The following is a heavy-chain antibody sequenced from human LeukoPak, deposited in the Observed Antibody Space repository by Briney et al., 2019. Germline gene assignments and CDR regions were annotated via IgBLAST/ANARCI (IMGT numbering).Heavy chain of an antibody. Sequence: PGGSLRLSCATSGFTFSSYAMSWVRQAPGKGLEWVSGIGASGGSTYYADSAKGRFTISRDNSKNTLYLQMNSLRAEDTAVYYCAKRSQYYDTLTGLIDYWGQGTLVTVSS. D-gene: IGHD3-9*01. CDR3: AKRSQYYDTLTGLIDY. CDR2: IGASGGST. V-gene: IGHV3-23*01. CDR1: GFTFSSYA. J-gene: IGHJ4*02.